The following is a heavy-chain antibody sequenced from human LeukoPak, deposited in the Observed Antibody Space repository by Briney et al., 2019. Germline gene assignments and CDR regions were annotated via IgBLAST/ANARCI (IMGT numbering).Heavy chain of an antibody. CDR3: ASPAHGSGSYFPFDY. CDR1: GFTFSSCS. D-gene: IGHD3-10*01. Sequence: GGSLRLSCAASGFTFSSCSMNWVRQAPGKGLEWVSYFSSGSSTIYHADSVKGRFTISRDNAKNSLYLQINSLRDEDTAVYYCASPAHGSGSYFPFDYWGQGTLATVSS. V-gene: IGHV3-48*02. J-gene: IGHJ4*02. CDR2: FSSGSSTI.